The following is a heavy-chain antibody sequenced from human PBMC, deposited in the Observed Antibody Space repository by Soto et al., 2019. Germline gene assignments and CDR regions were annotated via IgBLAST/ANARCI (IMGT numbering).Heavy chain of an antibody. J-gene: IGHJ4*02. CDR3: AKDIYYHDSSGFYIFDY. Sequence: QVQLVESGGGVVQPGRSLRLSCAAPGLTFRSYGMHLVPKAPGKGLEWVEVISYDGCNKNYSDYVIGRFTTSRDNSKNTVYLQMNCLRAEDTAVYYCAKDIYYHDSSGFYIFDYWGQGTLVTVSS. D-gene: IGHD3-22*01. CDR1: GLTFRSYG. CDR2: ISYDGCNK. V-gene: IGHV3-30*18.